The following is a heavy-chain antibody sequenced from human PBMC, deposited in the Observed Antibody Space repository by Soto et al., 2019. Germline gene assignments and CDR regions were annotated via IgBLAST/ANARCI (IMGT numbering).Heavy chain of an antibody. CDR3: ARAYYYDSSGYYYRLTNDAFDI. J-gene: IGHJ3*02. V-gene: IGHV3-48*02. D-gene: IGHD3-22*01. CDR1: GFTFSSYS. CDR2: ISSSSSTI. Sequence: EVQLVESGGGLVQPGGSLRLSCAASGFTFSSYSMNWVRQAPGKGLEWVSYISSSSSTIYYADSVKGRFTISRDNAKNSLYLQMNSLRDEDTAVYYCARAYYYDSSGYYYRLTNDAFDIWGQGTMVTVSS.